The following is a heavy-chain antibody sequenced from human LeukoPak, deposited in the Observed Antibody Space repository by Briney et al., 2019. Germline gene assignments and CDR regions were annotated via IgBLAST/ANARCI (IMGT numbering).Heavy chain of an antibody. Sequence: PGGSLRLSCAASGFTFSSFSMNWVRQAPGKGLEWVSYISRSSDTIYYADSVKGRFTISRDNAKNSLFLQMNSLRDEDTTIYYCARGVGPFDYWGLGTLVTVSS. D-gene: IGHD1-26*01. CDR2: ISRSSDTI. J-gene: IGHJ4*02. V-gene: IGHV3-48*02. CDR3: ARGVGPFDY. CDR1: GFTFSSFS.